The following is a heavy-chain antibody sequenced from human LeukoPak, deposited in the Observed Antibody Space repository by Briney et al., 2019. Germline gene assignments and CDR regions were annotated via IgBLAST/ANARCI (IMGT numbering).Heavy chain of an antibody. CDR1: GDSVSSNSAA. D-gene: IGHD1-1*01. Sequence: SQTLSLTCAISGDSVSSNSAAWNWIRQSPSRGLEWLGRTYYRSKWYNDYAVSVKSRITINPDTSKNQFSLQLSSVTPEDTAVYYCARARTQQEVELFFDYWGQGTLVTVSS. V-gene: IGHV6-1*01. CDR3: ARARTQQEVELFFDY. J-gene: IGHJ4*02. CDR2: TYYRSKWYN.